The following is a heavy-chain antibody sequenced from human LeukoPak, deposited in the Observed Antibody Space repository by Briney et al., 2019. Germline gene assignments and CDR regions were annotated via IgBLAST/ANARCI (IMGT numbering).Heavy chain of an antibody. J-gene: IGHJ4*02. Sequence: SETLSLTCTVSGGSISSYYWSWIRQPAGKGLEWIGRIYTSGSTNYDPSLKSRVTISVGKSKNQFSLKLSSVTAADTAVYYCALEARSLPPSPPWGWGQGTLVTVSS. CDR3: ALEARSLPPSPPWG. D-gene: IGHD7-27*01. CDR1: GGSISSYY. CDR2: IYTSGST. V-gene: IGHV4-4*07.